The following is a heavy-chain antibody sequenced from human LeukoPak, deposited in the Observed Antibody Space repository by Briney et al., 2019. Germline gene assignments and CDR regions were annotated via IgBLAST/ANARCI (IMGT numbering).Heavy chain of an antibody. J-gene: IGHJ4*02. CDR2: INGDGGST. V-gene: IGHV3-74*01. CDR1: GFTFSSHW. D-gene: IGHD4-11*01. Sequence: QPGGSLRLSCAASGFTFSSHWMHWDRQAPGRGLVWVSRINGDGGSTDYADSVKGRFTISRDNAKNTLYLQMNSLRAEDTAVYYCVRDMTTISNFWGQGTLVTVSS. CDR3: VRDMTTISNF.